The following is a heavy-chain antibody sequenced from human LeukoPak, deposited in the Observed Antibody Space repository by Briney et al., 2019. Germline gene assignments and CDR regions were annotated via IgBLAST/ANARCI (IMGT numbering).Heavy chain of an antibody. CDR1: GYYFVTYP. CDR2: INPSGGST. CDR3: ARGDHVRIYTQSHFDI. Sequence: ASVKVSCKASGYYFVTYPINWVRQAPGQGPEWMGIINPSGGSTNYAQKFQGRVTMTRDTSTSTVYMELSSLRSEDTALYYCARGDHVRIYTQSHFDIWGQGTMVTVSS. V-gene: IGHV1-46*01. D-gene: IGHD2/OR15-2a*01. J-gene: IGHJ3*02.